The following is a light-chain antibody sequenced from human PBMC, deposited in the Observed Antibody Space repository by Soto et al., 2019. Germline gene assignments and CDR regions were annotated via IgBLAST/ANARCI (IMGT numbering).Light chain of an antibody. J-gene: IGLJ3*02. CDR2: EVS. CDR3: SSYTASGTWV. CDR1: SSDVGAYNY. V-gene: IGLV2-14*01. Sequence: QSVLTQPASVSGSPGQSITISCTGTSSDVGAYNYVSWYQQYPGKAPKLMISEVSNRPSGVSNHFSGSKSGNTASLTISGLQAEDAADYYCSSYTASGTWVFGGGTKLTVL.